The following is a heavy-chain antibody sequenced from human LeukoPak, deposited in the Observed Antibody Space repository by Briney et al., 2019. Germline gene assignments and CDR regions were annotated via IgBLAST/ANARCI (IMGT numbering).Heavy chain of an antibody. D-gene: IGHD4-17*01. CDR1: GDSISSYY. CDR2: VYYSGTT. Sequence: SETLSLTCTVSGDSISSYYWSWIRQPPAKGLEWIGYVYYSGTTNYNPSLKSRVTISVDTSKNQFSLRLSSVTAADTAVYYCARLRDAFDIWGQGTMVTVSS. V-gene: IGHV4-59*08. CDR3: ARLRDAFDI. J-gene: IGHJ3*02.